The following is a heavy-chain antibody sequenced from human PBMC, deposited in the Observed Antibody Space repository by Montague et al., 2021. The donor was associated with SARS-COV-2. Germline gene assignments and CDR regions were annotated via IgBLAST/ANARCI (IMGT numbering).Heavy chain of an antibody. Sequence: SLRLSCAASGFTFSSYWMSWVRQTPGKGLEWVANIKPDGGEKHYVDSVKGRFTISRDNAKNSLNLQMDSLRAEDTALYYCARDSRIVGATGGVDVWGQGTTVIVSS. CDR3: ARDSRIVGATGGVDV. CDR1: GFTFSSYW. J-gene: IGHJ6*02. V-gene: IGHV3-7*03. D-gene: IGHD1-26*01. CDR2: IKPDGGEK.